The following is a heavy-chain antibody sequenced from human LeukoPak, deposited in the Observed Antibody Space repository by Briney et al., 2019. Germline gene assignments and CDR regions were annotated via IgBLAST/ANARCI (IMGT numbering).Heavy chain of an antibody. J-gene: IGHJ4*02. CDR2: IKQDGSGE. D-gene: IGHD6-19*01. Sequence: GGSLRLSCVVSGFTFSRYWMSWVRQAPGKGLEWVAKIKQDGSGEYYLDSVKGRFTISRDNAKNSLYLQMNSLRDDDTAVYFCTTGYSSGWYNEGNYWGQGTLVTVSS. V-gene: IGHV3-7*01. CDR1: GFTFSRYW. CDR3: TTGYSSGWYNEGNY.